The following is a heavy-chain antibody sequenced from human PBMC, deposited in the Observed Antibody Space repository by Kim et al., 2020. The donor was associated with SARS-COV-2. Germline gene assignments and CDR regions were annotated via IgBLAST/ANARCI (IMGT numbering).Heavy chain of an antibody. Sequence: SETLSLTCTVSGGSISSSSYYWGWIRQPPGKGLEWIGSIYYSGSTYYNPSLKSRVTISVDTSKNQFSLKLSSVTAADTAVHHCAGQRKKTTPLDYLCQGT. D-gene: IGHD1-1*01. J-gene: IGHJ4*02. CDR1: GGSISSSSYY. CDR3: AGQRKKTTPLDY. V-gene: IGHV4-39*01. CDR2: IYYSGST.